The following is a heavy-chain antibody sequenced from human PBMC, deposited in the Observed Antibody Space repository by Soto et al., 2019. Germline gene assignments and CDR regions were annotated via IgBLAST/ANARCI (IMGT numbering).Heavy chain of an antibody. D-gene: IGHD3-3*01. V-gene: IGHV3-30*18. J-gene: IGHJ4*02. Sequence: QVQLVESGGGVVQPGRSLRLSCAASGFTFSSYGMHWVRQAPGKGLEWVAVISYDGSNKYYADSVKGRFTISRDNSKNALYLQMNSLRAEDTDVYYCAKAGDFWSGHFDYWGQGTLVTVSS. CDR3: AKAGDFWSGHFDY. CDR1: GFTFSSYG. CDR2: ISYDGSNK.